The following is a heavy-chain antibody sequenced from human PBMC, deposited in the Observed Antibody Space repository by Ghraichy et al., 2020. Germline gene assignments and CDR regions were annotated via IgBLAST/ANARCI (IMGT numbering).Heavy chain of an antibody. D-gene: IGHD3-3*01. Sequence: ASVKVSCKASGYTFTSYAMHWVRQAPGQRLEWMGWINAGNGNTKYSQKFQGRVTITRDTSASTAYMELSSLRSEDTAVYYCARDRLLRFLEWPIAAAGKPLGYWGQGTLVTVSS. V-gene: IGHV1-3*01. CDR2: INAGNGNT. CDR3: ARDRLLRFLEWPIAAAGKPLGY. CDR1: GYTFTSYA. J-gene: IGHJ4*02.